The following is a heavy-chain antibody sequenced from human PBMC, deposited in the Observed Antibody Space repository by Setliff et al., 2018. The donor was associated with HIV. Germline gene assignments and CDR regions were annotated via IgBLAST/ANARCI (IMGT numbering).Heavy chain of an antibody. V-gene: IGHV1-3*01. CDR2: INAGNGNT. CDR1: GYTFTSYA. J-gene: IGHJ4*02. CDR3: ARGGGYDVVIYFDY. Sequence: VASVKVSCKASGYTFTSYAMHWVRQAPGQRLEWMGWINAGNGNTRYSQTFQGRVTITRDTSASTAYMELSSLRPEDTAVYYCARGGGYDVVIYFDYWGQGTLVTVSS. D-gene: IGHD5-12*01.